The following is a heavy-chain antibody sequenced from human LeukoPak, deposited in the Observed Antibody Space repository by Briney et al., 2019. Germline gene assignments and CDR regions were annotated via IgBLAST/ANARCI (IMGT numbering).Heavy chain of an antibody. CDR1: GFTFSTYW. V-gene: IGHV3-74*01. CDR2: INPDGTTT. J-gene: IGHJ4*02. CDR3: ARAVAAGRPYYFDY. Sequence: QPGGSLRLSCAASGFTFSTYWMHWVRQAPGKGLVWVSRINPDGTTTSYADSVKGRFTISRDNAKDTVHLQMNSLRAEDTAVYYCARAVAAGRPYYFDYWGQGTLVTVSS. D-gene: IGHD6-13*01.